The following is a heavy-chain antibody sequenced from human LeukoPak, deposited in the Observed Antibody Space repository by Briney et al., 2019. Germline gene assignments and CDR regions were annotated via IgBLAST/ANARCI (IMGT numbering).Heavy chain of an antibody. CDR3: ARASYNWN. Sequence: GGSLRLSCAASGFTSSDYLMSWVRQAPGKGLEWVSYIGPSGTTLYYADSVKGRFTISRDDAKNSLYLQLSSLRAEDTAVYYCARASYNWNWGQGTLVTVSS. CDR2: IGPSGTTL. D-gene: IGHD1-20*01. V-gene: IGHV3-11*01. CDR1: GFTSSDYL. J-gene: IGHJ4*02.